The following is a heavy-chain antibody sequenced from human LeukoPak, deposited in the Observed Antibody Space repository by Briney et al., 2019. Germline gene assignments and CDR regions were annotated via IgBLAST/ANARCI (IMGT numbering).Heavy chain of an antibody. CDR2: IWYDGSNK. CDR1: GFTFSSYG. D-gene: IGHD3-10*01. CDR3: ARDYEYYGSGPLDV. V-gene: IGHV3-33*01. J-gene: IGHJ6*02. Sequence: PGGSLRLSCAASGFTFSSYGMHWVRQAPGKVLEWVAVIWYDGSNKYYADSVKGRFTISRDNSKDTLYLQMNSLRAEDTAVYYCARDYEYYGSGPLDVWGQGTTVTVSS.